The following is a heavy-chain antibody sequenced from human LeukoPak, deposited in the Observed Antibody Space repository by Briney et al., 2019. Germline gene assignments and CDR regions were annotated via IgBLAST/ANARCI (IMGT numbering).Heavy chain of an antibody. J-gene: IGHJ6*02. V-gene: IGHV3-23*01. CDR3: AKHAGSCYYYSMDV. D-gene: IGHD3-10*01. CDR2: MSSGTGST. Sequence: GGSLRLSCAASGFTFSNYAMTWVRQAPGKGLEWVSGMSSGTGSTYYADSVKGRFTISRDNSKNTLYLQMNSLRAEDTAVYYCAKHAGSCYYYSMDVWGQGTTVTVSS. CDR1: GFTFSNYA.